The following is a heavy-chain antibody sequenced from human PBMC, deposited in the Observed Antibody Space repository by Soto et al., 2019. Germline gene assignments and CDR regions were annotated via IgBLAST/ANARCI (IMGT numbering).Heavy chain of an antibody. CDR3: ASEGYPFAY. CDR1: GFTFSNYW. CDR2: IDSDGSTT. Sequence: GGSLRLSCAASGFTFSNYWMHGVRQAPGRGLVWVSHIDSDGSTTTYADSVEGRFTISRDNAKNTLYLQMNSLRDEDTAVYYCASEGYPFAYWGQGTLVTVSS. D-gene: IGHD5-12*01. J-gene: IGHJ4*02. V-gene: IGHV3-74*01.